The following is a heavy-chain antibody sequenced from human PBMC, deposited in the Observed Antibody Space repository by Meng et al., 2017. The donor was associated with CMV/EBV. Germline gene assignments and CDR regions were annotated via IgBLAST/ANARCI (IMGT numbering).Heavy chain of an antibody. J-gene: IGHJ3*02. V-gene: IGHV1-69*05. CDR2: IIPIFGTA. Sequence: SVKVSCKASGGTFSSYAISWVRQAPGQGLEWMGGIIPIFGTANYAQKFQGRVTITTDESTSTAYMELSSLRSEDTAVYYCARVDLYNWNDVGAFDIWGQGTMVTVSS. CDR1: GGTFSSYA. CDR3: ARVDLYNWNDVGAFDI. D-gene: IGHD1-1*01.